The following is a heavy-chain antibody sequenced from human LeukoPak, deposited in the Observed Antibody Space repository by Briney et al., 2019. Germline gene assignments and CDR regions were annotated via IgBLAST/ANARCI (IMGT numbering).Heavy chain of an antibody. CDR2: ISSSSVTI. CDR1: GFTFSTYS. D-gene: IGHD1-26*01. Sequence: RGSLRLSCAASGFTFSTYSMNWVRQAPGKGLEWVSYISSSSVTIYYADSVKGRFTISRDNAKNSLYLQMNSLRAEDTAVYYCAREVVGATNDYWGQGTLVTVSS. CDR3: AREVVGATNDY. J-gene: IGHJ4*02. V-gene: IGHV3-48*01.